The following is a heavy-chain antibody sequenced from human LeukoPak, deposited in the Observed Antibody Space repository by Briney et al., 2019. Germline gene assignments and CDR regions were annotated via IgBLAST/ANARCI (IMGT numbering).Heavy chain of an antibody. J-gene: IGHJ4*02. CDR2: IYYSGST. Sequence: RSSETLSLTCTVSGGSISSYYWSWIRQPPGKGLEWIGYIYYSGSTNYNPSLKSRVTISVDTSKNQFSLKLSSVTAADTAVYYCARGRGGYCSSTSCYYFDYWGQGTLVTVSS. V-gene: IGHV4-59*01. D-gene: IGHD2-2*01. CDR1: GGSISSYY. CDR3: ARGRGGYCSSTSCYYFDY.